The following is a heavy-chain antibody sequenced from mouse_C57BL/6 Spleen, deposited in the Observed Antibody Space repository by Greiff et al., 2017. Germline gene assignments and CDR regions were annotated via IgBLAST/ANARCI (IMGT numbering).Heavy chain of an antibody. J-gene: IGHJ2*01. Sequence: VQLQQPGAELVKPGALVKMSCKASGYTFTSYWITWVKQRPGQGLEWIGDIYPGSGSTNYNEKFKSKATLTVDTSSSTAYMQLSSLTSEDSAVYYCARVYYDYDGFDYWGQGTTLTVSS. CDR2: IYPGSGST. CDR3: ARVYYDYDGFDY. V-gene: IGHV1-55*01. CDR1: GYTFTSYW. D-gene: IGHD2-4*01.